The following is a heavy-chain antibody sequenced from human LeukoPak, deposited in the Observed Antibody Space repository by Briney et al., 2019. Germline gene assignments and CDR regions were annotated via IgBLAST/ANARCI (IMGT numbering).Heavy chain of an antibody. CDR1: GFTFSDYY. V-gene: IGHV3-7*01. J-gene: IGHJ4*02. CDR3: ARDIIRGQSDFDY. CDR2: IEDDGSEQ. Sequence: GSLRLSCAASGFTFSDYYMSWIRQAPGKGLEFVGNIEDDGSEQNYVDSVKGRFTISRDNVKNSLYLRMNSLRVEDTAVYYCARDIIRGQSDFDYWGQGILVTVSS. D-gene: IGHD5-12*01.